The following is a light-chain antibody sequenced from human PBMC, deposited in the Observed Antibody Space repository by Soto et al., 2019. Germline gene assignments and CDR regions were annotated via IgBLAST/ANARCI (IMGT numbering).Light chain of an antibody. CDR2: GNN. Sequence: QSVLTQPPSVSGAPGQRVTISCTGSSSHIGADDDVHWYQQLPGTAPKLLIYGNNNRPSGVPDRFSGSKSGTSASLAITGLQAEDEAEYFCQSYDIKLSGWVFGGGTKLTVL. CDR3: QSYDIKLSGWV. CDR1: SSHIGADDD. V-gene: IGLV1-40*01. J-gene: IGLJ3*02.